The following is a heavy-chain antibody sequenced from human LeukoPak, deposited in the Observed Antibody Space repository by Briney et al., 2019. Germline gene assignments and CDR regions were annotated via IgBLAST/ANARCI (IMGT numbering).Heavy chain of an antibody. Sequence: GGSXRLSCTASGFTFGDYAMSWFRQXPGKGLEWVGFIRSKAYGGTTEYAASVKGRFTISRDDSKSIAYLQMNSLRTEDTAVYYCTRDRYSGYDGPGSSWYIIDYWGQGTLVTVSS. CDR2: IRSKAYGGTT. CDR1: GFTFGDYA. V-gene: IGHV3-49*03. CDR3: TRDRYSGYDGPGSSWYIIDY. D-gene: IGHD5-12*01. J-gene: IGHJ4*02.